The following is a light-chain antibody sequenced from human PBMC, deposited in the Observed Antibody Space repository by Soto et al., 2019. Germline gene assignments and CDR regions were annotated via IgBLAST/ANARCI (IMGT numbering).Light chain of an antibody. Sequence: QSALTQPASVSGSPGQSITISCTGTSNDVGGYNYVLWYQQHPGKAPKLMIYDVSNRPSGVSNRFSGSKSGNTASLTISGLQAEDEAVYYCSSYTGISTLVFGGGTKVTVL. CDR2: DVS. J-gene: IGLJ2*01. CDR1: SNDVGGYNY. CDR3: SSYTGISTLV. V-gene: IGLV2-14*03.